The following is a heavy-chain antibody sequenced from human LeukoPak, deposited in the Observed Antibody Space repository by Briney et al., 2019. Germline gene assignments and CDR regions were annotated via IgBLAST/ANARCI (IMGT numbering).Heavy chain of an antibody. Sequence: GRSLRLSCAASGLTFRHNAMHWVRQAPGKGLEWVAFISYDGNQKYYVDSVKGRFTISRDNSKNTVDLQMNSLRVEDTSVYYCTESSGRPPYYGLDVWGQGTTVTVSS. CDR2: ISYDGNQK. J-gene: IGHJ6*02. CDR3: TESSGRPPYYGLDV. V-gene: IGHV3-30*03. D-gene: IGHD6-19*01. CDR1: GLTFRHNA.